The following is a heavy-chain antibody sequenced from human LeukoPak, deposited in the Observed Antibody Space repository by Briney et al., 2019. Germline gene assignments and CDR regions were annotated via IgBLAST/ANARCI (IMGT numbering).Heavy chain of an antibody. Sequence: ASVKVSCKASGYTFTSYGISWVRQAPGQGLEWMGWISAYNGNTNYAQKLQGRVTMTTDTSTSTAYMELRSLRSDDTAVYYCATDIAAAGTGFVDYWGQGTLVTVPS. CDR2: ISAYNGNT. V-gene: IGHV1-18*01. CDR3: ATDIAAAGTGFVDY. CDR1: GYTFTSYG. D-gene: IGHD6-13*01. J-gene: IGHJ4*02.